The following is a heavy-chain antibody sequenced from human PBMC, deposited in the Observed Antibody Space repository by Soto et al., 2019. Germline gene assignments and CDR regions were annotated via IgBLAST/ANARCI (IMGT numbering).Heavy chain of an antibody. CDR3: AREGRSGQRPASKIYYSYRMDV. V-gene: IGHV1-8*01. Sequence: QVQLVQSGAEVKKPGASVKVSCKASGYTFTSYDINWVRQATGQGLECMGWMNPNSGNTGYAQQCQGRLTMTRHTPTSTAYMELSSLRSEDTAVYYCAREGRSGQRPASKIYYSYRMDVWGQGTTVTVSS. D-gene: IGHD6-25*01. CDR2: MNPNSGNT. CDR1: GYTFTSYD. J-gene: IGHJ6*02.